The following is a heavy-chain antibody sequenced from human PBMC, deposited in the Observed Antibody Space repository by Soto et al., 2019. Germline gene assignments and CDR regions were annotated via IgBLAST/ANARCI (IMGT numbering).Heavy chain of an antibody. J-gene: IGHJ6*02. CDR1: GYSFTSYG. CDR2: ISAYNGNT. V-gene: IGHV1-18*01. D-gene: IGHD3-3*01. CDR3: ARENSIFGVLIILHYYYGMDV. Sequence: ASVKVTCEASGYSFTSYGISWGRQAPGQGLEWMGWISAYNGNTNYAQKLQGRVTMTTDTSTSTAYMELRSLRSDDTAVYYCARENSIFGVLIILHYYYGMDVWGQ.